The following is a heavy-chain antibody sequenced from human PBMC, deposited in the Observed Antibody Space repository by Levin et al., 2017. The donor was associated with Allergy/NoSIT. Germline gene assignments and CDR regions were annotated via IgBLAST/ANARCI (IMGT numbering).Heavy chain of an antibody. CDR3: VKDRPNEGGVIKPFDY. Sequence: PGGSLRLSCSASGFTFSSYAMHWVRQAPGKGLEYVSAISSNGGSTYYADSVKGRFTISRDNSKNTLYLQMSSLRAEDTAVYYCVKDRPNEGGVIKPFDYWGQGTLVTVSS. CDR1: GFTFSSYA. V-gene: IGHV3-64D*06. J-gene: IGHJ4*02. CDR2: ISSNGGST. D-gene: IGHD3-16*02.